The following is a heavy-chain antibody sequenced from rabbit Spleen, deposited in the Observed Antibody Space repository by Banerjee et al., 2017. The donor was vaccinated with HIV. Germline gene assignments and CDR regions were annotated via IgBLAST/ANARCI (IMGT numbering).Heavy chain of an antibody. CDR1: GFSFSSSYW. Sequence: QEQLVESGGDLVKPEGSLTLTCTASGFSFSSSYWICWVRQAPGKGLELIACIYTDTDTTYYTTWAKGRFTISKSSSTTVTLQMTSLTAADTATYFCARDNGSGDYIDVYFDLWGPGTLVTVS. CDR2: IYTDTDTT. D-gene: IGHD1-1*01. V-gene: IGHV1S45*01. J-gene: IGHJ4*01. CDR3: ARDNGSGDYIDVYFDL.